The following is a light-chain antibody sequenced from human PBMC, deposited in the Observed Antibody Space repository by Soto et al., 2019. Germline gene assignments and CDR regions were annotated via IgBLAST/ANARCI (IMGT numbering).Light chain of an antibody. V-gene: IGKV1-39*01. J-gene: IGKJ1*01. Sequence: DIQMTQSPSSLSASVGDRVTITCRASQSMSSYLNWYQQKPGRAPKLLIYAASSLQSGVPSRFSASGSGTDFTLNISSLQPEDFATYYCQQSYSTPKTFGQGTKVGIK. CDR3: QQSYSTPKT. CDR1: QSMSSY. CDR2: AAS.